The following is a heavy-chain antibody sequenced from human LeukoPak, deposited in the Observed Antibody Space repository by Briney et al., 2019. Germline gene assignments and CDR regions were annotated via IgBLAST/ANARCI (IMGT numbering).Heavy chain of an antibody. CDR3: AKERGYSGYDLKKHYYYGMDV. D-gene: IGHD5-12*01. V-gene: IGHV3-30*18. Sequence: GGSLRLSCAASGFTFSSYGMHWIRQAPGKGLEWVAVISYDGSNKYYADSVKGQFTISRDNSKNTLYLQMNSLRAEDTAVYYCAKERGYSGYDLKKHYYYGMDVWGQGTTVTVSS. CDR2: ISYDGSNK. J-gene: IGHJ6*02. CDR1: GFTFSSYG.